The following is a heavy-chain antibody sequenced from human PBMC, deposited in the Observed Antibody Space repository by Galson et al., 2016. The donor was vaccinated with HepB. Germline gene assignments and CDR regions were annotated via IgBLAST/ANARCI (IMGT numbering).Heavy chain of an antibody. CDR1: GGSISSGGHY. J-gene: IGHJ4*02. V-gene: IGHV4-31*03. Sequence: ILSLTCTVSGGSISSGGHYWTWIRQHPVKGLEWIGNMYYSGTTYYNPSLKSRVSISIDKSQNQFSLKLTSVTAADTAVYYCVRDVLPWRTFDSWGQGTHVSVSS. D-gene: IGHD5-12*01. CDR2: MYYSGTT. CDR3: VRDVLPWRTFDS.